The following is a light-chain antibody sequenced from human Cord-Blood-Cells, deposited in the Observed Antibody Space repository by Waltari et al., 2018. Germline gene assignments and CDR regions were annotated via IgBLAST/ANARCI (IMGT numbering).Light chain of an antibody. J-gene: IGLJ1*01. Sequence: SYELTQPPSVSVSPVQTARITCSGDAFPKQYAYWYQQKPGQAPVLVIYKDSERPSGIPERFSGSSSGTTVTLTISGVQAEDEADYYCQSADSSGTYYVFGTGTKVTVL. CDR2: KDS. V-gene: IGLV3-25*03. CDR3: QSADSSGTYYV. CDR1: AFPKQY.